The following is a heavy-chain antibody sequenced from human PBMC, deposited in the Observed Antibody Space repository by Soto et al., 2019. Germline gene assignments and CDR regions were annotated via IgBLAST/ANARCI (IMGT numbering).Heavy chain of an antibody. J-gene: IGHJ4*02. Sequence: QVQLQESGPGLVKPSGTLSLTCAVSGGSISDNNWWSWVRQPPGKGLEWIGEIYHRGTTNYRPSLRSRVTISMDKSKNQISLTLDSVNAAVSAAYYCARHIGVTGTRGFDYWGQGILVTVSP. CDR3: ARHIGVTGTRGFDY. CDR2: IYHRGTT. V-gene: IGHV4-4*02. D-gene: IGHD6-19*01. CDR1: GGSISDNNW.